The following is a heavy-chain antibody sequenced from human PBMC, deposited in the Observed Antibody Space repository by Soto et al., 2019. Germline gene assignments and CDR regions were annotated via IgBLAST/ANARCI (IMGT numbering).Heavy chain of an antibody. J-gene: IGHJ4*02. V-gene: IGHV1-18*01. D-gene: IGHD6-6*01. CDR2: ISAYNGNT. Sequence: QVQLVQSGAEVKKPGASVKVSCKASGYTFTSYGISWVRQAPGQGREWMGWISAYNGNTNYAQKLQGRVTMTTDTSRSAAYKGLRSLSSDDTAVYYCARDITAGLPHYWGQGTPVTVSS. CDR1: GYTFTSYG. CDR3: ARDITAGLPHY.